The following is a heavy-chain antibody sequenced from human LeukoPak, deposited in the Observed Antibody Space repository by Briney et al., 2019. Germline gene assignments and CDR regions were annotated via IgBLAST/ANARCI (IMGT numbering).Heavy chain of an antibody. CDR1: GFTFGSYA. CDR3: AKDQPPGSRYLRLFGY. Sequence: GGSLRLSCAASGFTFGSYAMSWVRQAPGKGLEWVSVISGSGGTTYYADSVKGRFTISRDNSKNTLYLQMNSLRAEDTAVYYCAKDQPPGSRYLRLFGYWGQGTLVTVSS. D-gene: IGHD6-25*01. J-gene: IGHJ4*02. V-gene: IGHV3-23*01. CDR2: ISGSGGTT.